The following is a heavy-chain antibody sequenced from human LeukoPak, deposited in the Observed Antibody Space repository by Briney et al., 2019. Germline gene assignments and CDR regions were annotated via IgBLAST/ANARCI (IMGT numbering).Heavy chain of an antibody. J-gene: IGHJ4*02. CDR2: INHSGDST. CDR1: GYTCTSNH. V-gene: IGHV1-46*01. Sequence: GGSVKVSCKASGYTCTSNHIHWVRQAPGQGLEWLGVINHSGDSTSYAQNCQGSATVTRDTSTSTGYMRLSSRRSEDTVIYYCAKIAASDTGEVYWGQGALFTASS. CDR3: AKIAASDTGEVY. D-gene: IGHD6-13*01.